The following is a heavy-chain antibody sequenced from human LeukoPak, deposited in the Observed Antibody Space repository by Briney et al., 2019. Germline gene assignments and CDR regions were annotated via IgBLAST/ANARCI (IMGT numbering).Heavy chain of an antibody. V-gene: IGHV4-31*03. CDR2: IYYSGST. CDR3: ARVRRYSSGWPXNWFDP. CDR1: GGSISSGGYY. D-gene: IGHD6-19*01. J-gene: IGHJ5*02. Sequence: PSQTLSLTCTVSGGSISSGGYYWSWIRQHPGKGLEWIGYIYYSGSTYYNPSLKSRVTISVDTSKNQFSLKLSSVTAADTAVYYCARVRRYSSGWPXNWFDPWGQGTLVTVSS.